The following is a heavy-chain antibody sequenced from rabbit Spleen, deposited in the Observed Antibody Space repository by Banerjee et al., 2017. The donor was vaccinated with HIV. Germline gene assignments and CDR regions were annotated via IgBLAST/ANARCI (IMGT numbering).Heavy chain of an antibody. V-gene: IGHV1S45*01. CDR1: GFSFSSNW. CDR3: ARDLTAVIGWNFYL. D-gene: IGHD1-1*01. J-gene: IGHJ4*01. Sequence: LEESGGGLVKPGGTLTLTCTVSGFSFSSNWICWVRQAPGKGLEWIACMNTETGKGVYANWAKGRFAISKTPTTTVTLQMTSLTAADTATYFCARDLTAVIGWNFYLWGQGTLVTVS. CDR2: MNTETGKG.